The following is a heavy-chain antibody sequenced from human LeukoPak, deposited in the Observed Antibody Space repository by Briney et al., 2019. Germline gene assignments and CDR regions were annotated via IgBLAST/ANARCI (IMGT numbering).Heavy chain of an antibody. D-gene: IGHD6-19*01. CDR1: GFTFSSYA. CDR2: FSGSGGST. CDR3: AKDRYSSGWYDFDY. J-gene: IGHJ4*02. Sequence: AGGSLRLSCAASGFTFSSYAMSSVRQAPRKGLEWGSAFSGSGGSTYYADAVKGRFTISRDNSKNTLYLQMNSLRAEDTAVYYCAKDRYSSGWYDFDYWGQGTLVTVSS. V-gene: IGHV3-23*01.